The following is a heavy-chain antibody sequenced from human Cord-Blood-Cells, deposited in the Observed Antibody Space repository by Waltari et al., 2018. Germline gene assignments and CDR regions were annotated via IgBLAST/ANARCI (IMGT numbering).Heavy chain of an antibody. CDR3: ARPLVGATVTVDY. D-gene: IGHD1-26*01. Sequence: EVQLVESGGGLVQPGGSLRLSCAASGFTLSSYVMSWVRQAPGKGLEWVANIKQDGSEKYYVDSVKGRFTISRDNAKNSLYLQMNSLRAEDTAVYYCARPLVGATVTVDYWGQGTLVTVSS. CDR1: GFTLSSYV. V-gene: IGHV3-7*05. CDR2: IKQDGSEK. J-gene: IGHJ4*02.